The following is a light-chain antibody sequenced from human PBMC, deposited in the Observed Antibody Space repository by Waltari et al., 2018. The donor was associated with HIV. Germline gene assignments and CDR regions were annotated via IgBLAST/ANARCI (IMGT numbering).Light chain of an antibody. Sequence: SYELTQPPSVSVSPGPTARVTCSGDALPKRYAYWYQQRPGQAPVLLIFRDTERPSGIPERFSSSSSGTTVTLTIRAVQAEDEADYYCQSTDSSGVYWVFGGGTTLTVL. CDR2: RDT. CDR3: QSTDSSGVYWV. CDR1: ALPKRY. J-gene: IGLJ3*02. V-gene: IGLV3-25*03.